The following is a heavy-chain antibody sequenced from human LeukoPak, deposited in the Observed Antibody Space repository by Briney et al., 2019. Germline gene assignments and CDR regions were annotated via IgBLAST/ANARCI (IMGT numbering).Heavy chain of an antibody. V-gene: IGHV3-7*01. J-gene: IGHJ1*01. CDR3: ARDSPGYGAYVS. CDR1: GFTFSTYW. CDR2: IKEDGSRE. D-gene: IGHD5-12*01. Sequence: GGSLRLSCAASGFTFSTYWMTWVRQAPGKGLEWVANIKEDGSREYYVDSVKGRFAISRDNAKNSLYLQMDSLTAEDTAVYYCARDSPGYGAYVSWGQGTLVSVSS.